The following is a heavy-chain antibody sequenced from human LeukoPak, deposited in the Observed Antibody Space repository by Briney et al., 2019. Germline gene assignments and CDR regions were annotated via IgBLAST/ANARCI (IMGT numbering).Heavy chain of an antibody. V-gene: IGHV4-39*01. D-gene: IGHD2-2*02. J-gene: IGHJ4*02. CDR3: ARQSSTSCYIDY. CDR1: GGSISSSSYY. Sequence: KPSETLSLTCTVSGGSISSSSYYWGWIRQPPGKGMEWIGSIYYSGSTFYNTSLKSRVTISVDTSKNQFSLKLSSVTATDTAVYFCARQSSTSCYIDYWGQGTLVAVSS. CDR2: IYYSGST.